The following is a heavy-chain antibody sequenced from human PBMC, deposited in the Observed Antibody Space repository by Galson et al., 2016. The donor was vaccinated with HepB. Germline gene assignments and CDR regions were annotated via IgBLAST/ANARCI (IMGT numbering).Heavy chain of an antibody. J-gene: IGHJ4*02. V-gene: IGHV3-9*01. CDR1: GFTFDTYA. CDR2: ISWNSGSV. Sequence: SLRLSCAASGFTFDTYAMHWVRQAPGKGLEWVSGISWNSGSVGYADSVKGRFTMSRDNAKKSLYLQMNSLRPEDTALYYCTKDSLIYSSSRYSFHYWGQGTLVTVSS. CDR3: TKDSLIYSSSRYSFHY. D-gene: IGHD6-13*01.